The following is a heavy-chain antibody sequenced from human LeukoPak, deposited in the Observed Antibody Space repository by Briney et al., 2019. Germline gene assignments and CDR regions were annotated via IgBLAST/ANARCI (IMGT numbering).Heavy chain of an antibody. D-gene: IGHD3-9*01. Sequence: ASVKVSCKASGYTFTGYYMHWVRQAPGQGLEWMGWINPNSGGTNYAQKFQGRVTMTRNTSISTAYMELSRLRSDDTAVYYCARVHYDILTGYIFDPWGQGTLVTVSS. V-gene: IGHV1-2*02. CDR2: INPNSGGT. J-gene: IGHJ5*02. CDR3: ARVHYDILTGYIFDP. CDR1: GYTFTGYY.